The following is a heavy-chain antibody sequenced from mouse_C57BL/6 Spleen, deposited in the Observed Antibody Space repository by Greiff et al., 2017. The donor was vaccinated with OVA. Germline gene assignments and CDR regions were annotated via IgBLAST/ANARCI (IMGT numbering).Heavy chain of an antibody. CDR2: IDPNSGGT. CDR3: VRYYSGSNYYAMDY. J-gene: IGHJ4*01. V-gene: IGHV1-72*01. Sequence: QVQLQQSGAELVKPGASVKLSCKASGYTFTSYWMHWVKQRPGRGLEWIGRIDPNSGGTTYNEKSKSKATLTVDKPSSTAYMQLSSLTSEDSAVYYCVRYYSGSNYYAMDYWGQGTSVTVSS. CDR1: GYTFTSYW. D-gene: IGHD1-1*01.